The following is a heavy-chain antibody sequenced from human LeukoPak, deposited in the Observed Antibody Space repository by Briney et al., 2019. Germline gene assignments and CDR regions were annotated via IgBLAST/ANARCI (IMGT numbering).Heavy chain of an antibody. J-gene: IGHJ1*01. CDR1: GGTFSSYA. CDR2: IIPIFGRA. Sequence: SVKVSCKASGGTFSSYAISWVRQAPGQGLEWMGRIIPIFGRANYAQKFQGRVTITGDKSTSTAYMELSRLRAEDTAVYYCARDMGSRDYLEYLQHWGQGTLVTVSS. CDR3: ARDMGSRDYLEYLQH. D-gene: IGHD2-2*01. V-gene: IGHV1-69*04.